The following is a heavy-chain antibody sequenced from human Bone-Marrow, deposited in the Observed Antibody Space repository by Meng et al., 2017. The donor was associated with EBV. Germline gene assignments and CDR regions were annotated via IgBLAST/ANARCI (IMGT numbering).Heavy chain of an antibody. V-gene: IGHV2-5*02. Sequence: QITLNDPGPTDLNPTPTLTLTHTLSGFSLSTSGMGVAWIRQPPGKALEWLAPIYWDDETRYSPALKNRLPVTKDSSKNQVVFRMANLDPADTATYYCAHRRSDSGWFGYWGQGTLVTVSS. CDR1: GFSLSTSGMG. CDR2: IYWDDET. CDR3: AHRRSDSGWFGY. D-gene: IGHD6-19*01. J-gene: IGHJ4*02.